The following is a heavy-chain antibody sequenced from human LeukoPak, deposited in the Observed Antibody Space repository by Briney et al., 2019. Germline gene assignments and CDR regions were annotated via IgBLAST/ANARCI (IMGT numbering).Heavy chain of an antibody. Sequence: SVKVSYKASGGTFSIYAISWVRQAPVQGLEWMGMIIPIFGTANYAQKFQGRVTITADESTSTAHMELSSLRSEGTAVYYCARHYYGSGSILYYGMDVWGKGTTVTVSS. CDR2: IIPIFGTA. CDR3: ARHYYGSGSILYYGMDV. D-gene: IGHD3-10*01. V-gene: IGHV1-69*13. J-gene: IGHJ6*04. CDR1: GGTFSIYA.